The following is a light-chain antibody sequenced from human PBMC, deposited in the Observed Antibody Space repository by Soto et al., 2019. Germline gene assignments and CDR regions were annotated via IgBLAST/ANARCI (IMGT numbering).Light chain of an antibody. J-gene: IGKJ1*01. Sequence: IQMTQSPSTLSASVGHRLTITCRASQSVRWWLAWSQQKPGKAPKLLIYDDSTLESGVPLRFSGSGSGTEFTLPISRLQADAVANYYCQPYNNFQLTFDQGTKVEIK. CDR3: QPYNNFQLT. V-gene: IGKV1-5*01. CDR2: DDS. CDR1: QSVRWW.